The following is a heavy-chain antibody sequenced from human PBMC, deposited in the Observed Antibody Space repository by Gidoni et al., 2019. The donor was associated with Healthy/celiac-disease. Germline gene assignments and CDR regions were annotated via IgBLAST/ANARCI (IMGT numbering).Heavy chain of an antibody. V-gene: IGHV3-23*01. CDR3: AKSPKERSWWELPDYYYYGMDV. CDR2: ISGSGGST. D-gene: IGHD1-26*01. J-gene: IGHJ6*02. CDR1: GFTFSSYA. Sequence: EVQLLESGGGLVQPGGSLRLSCAASGFTFSSYAMSWVRQAPGKGLEWVSAISGSGGSTYYADSVKGRFTISRDNSKNTLYLQMNSLRAEDTAVYYCAKSPKERSWWELPDYYYYGMDVWGQGTTVTVSS.